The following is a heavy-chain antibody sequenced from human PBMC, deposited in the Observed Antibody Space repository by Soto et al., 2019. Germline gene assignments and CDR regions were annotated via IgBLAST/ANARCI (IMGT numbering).Heavy chain of an antibody. CDR3: ARVWHSGYDYHVYYFDY. V-gene: IGHV4-31*03. CDR1: GGSVSSGSYY. CDR2: IYYSGST. Sequence: SETLSLTCTVSGGSVSSGSYYWSWIRQHPGKGLEWIGYIYYSGSTHYNPSLKSRVTISVDTSKNQFSLKLSSVTAADTAVYYCARVWHSGYDYHVYYFDYWGQGTLVTVSS. J-gene: IGHJ4*02. D-gene: IGHD5-12*01.